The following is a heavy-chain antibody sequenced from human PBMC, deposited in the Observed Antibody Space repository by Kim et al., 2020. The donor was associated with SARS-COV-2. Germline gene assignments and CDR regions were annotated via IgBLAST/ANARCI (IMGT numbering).Heavy chain of an antibody. J-gene: IGHJ4*02. Sequence: SETLSLTCTVSGGSISSSSYYWGWIRQPPGKGLEWIGSIYYSGSTYYNPSLKSRVTISVDTSKNQFSLKLSSVTAADTAVYYCARHVLARFSSGWRTAFDYWGQGTLVTVSS. D-gene: IGHD6-19*01. CDR2: IYYSGST. CDR1: GGSISSSSYY. V-gene: IGHV4-39*01. CDR3: ARHVLARFSSGWRTAFDY.